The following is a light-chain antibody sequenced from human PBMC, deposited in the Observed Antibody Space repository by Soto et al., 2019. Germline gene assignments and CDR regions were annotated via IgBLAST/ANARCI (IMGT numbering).Light chain of an antibody. CDR2: LNNDGSH. CDR1: SRHSSYA. J-gene: IGLJ2*01. Sequence: QPVLTQSPSASASLGASVKLTSTLPSRHSSYAIAWHQKQPGKGPRNLMDLNNDGSHTKGDGIPDRFSGSSSGADRYLIISSLQSEDEADYYCQTWGTGFQFFGGGTKLTVL. CDR3: QTWGTGFQF. V-gene: IGLV4-69*01.